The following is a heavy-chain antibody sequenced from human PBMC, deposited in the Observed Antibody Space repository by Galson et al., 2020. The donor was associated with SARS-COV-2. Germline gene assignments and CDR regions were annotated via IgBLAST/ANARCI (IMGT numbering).Heavy chain of an antibody. CDR1: GFTFSSYA. CDR3: ARDFEVRFILYYYYGMDV. D-gene: IGHD2-21*01. CDR2: ISYDGSNK. V-gene: IGHV3-30-3*01. Sequence: TGGSLRLSCAASGFTFSSYAMHWVRQAPGKGLEWVAVISYDGSNKYYADSVKGRFTISRDNSKNTLYLQMNSLRAEDTAVYYCARDFEVRFILYYYYGMDVWGQGTTVTVSS. J-gene: IGHJ6*02.